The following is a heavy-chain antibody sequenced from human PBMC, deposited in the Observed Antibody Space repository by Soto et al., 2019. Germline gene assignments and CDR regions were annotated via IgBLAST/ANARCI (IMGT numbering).Heavy chain of an antibody. CDR2: IIPIFGTA. J-gene: IGHJ4*02. V-gene: IGHV1-69*13. CDR3: ARHREGFYYFDY. CDR1: GGTFSSYA. Sequence: GASVKVSCKASGGTFSSYAISWVRQAPGQGLEWMGGIIPIFGTANCAQKFQGRVTITADESTSTAYMELSSLRSEDTAVYYCARHREGFYYFDYWGQGTLVTVS.